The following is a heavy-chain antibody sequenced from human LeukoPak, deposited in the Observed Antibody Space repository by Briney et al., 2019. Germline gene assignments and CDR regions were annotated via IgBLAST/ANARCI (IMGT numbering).Heavy chain of an antibody. V-gene: IGHV4-61*05. J-gene: IGHJ4*02. Sequence: PSEALSLTCTVSGGSISSNSYYWGWIRQPPGKGPEWIGYISYSGSTNYSPSLKSRVTISVDTSQNHVSLRLSSVTAADTAVYYCARMGSSLPYFDSWGQGTLVTVSS. CDR2: ISYSGST. D-gene: IGHD6-13*01. CDR1: GGSISSNSYY. CDR3: ARMGSSLPYFDS.